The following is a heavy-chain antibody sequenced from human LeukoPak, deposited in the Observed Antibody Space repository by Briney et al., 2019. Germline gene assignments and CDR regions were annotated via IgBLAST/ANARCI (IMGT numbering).Heavy chain of an antibody. CDR3: AIGSGSYFDY. CDR2: IYYSGST. D-gene: IGHD3-22*01. J-gene: IGHJ4*02. V-gene: IGHV4-39*07. CDR1: GGSISSSSYY. Sequence: PSETLSLTCTVSGGSISSSSYYWGWIRQPPGKGLEWIGSIYYSGSTYYNPSLKSRVTISVDTSKNQFSLKLSSVTAADTAVYYCAIGSGSYFDYWGQGTLVTVSS.